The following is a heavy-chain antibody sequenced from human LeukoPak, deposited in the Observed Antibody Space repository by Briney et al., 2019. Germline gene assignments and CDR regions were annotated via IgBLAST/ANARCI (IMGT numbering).Heavy chain of an antibody. Sequence: PETLSLTCTVSGDSISRSTYYWAWIRQPPGKGLEWIGSVYYGRSPYFNPSLESRATISVDTSKNHFSLKMSSVTAADTAVYYCARSSGTGTLSYWGQGTLVTVSS. CDR3: ARSSGTGTLSY. V-gene: IGHV4-39*02. CDR2: VYYGRSP. D-gene: IGHD6-25*01. J-gene: IGHJ4*02. CDR1: GDSISRSTYY.